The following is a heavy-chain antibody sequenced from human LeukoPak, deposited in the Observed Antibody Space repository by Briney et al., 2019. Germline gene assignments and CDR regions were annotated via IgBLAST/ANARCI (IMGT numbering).Heavy chain of an antibody. CDR1: GFAFSSYG. J-gene: IGHJ4*02. CDR3: AKLISPYDY. CDR2: IRYDGNNK. V-gene: IGHV3-30*02. Sequence: GGSLRLSCAASGFAFSSYGMHWVRQAPGKGLEWVAFIRYDGNNKYYADSVKGRFTISRDNSKNTLYLHMNSLRAEDTAIYYCAKLISPYDYWGQGTLVTVSS.